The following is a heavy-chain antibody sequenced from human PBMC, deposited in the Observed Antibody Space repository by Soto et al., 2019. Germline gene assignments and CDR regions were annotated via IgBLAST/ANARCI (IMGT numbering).Heavy chain of an antibody. V-gene: IGHV3-74*01. J-gene: IGHJ6*02. CDR3: TRDETQVFGSFVRYYGMDV. CDR2: INSDGSST. Sequence: GGSLRLSCAASGFTFRSYWMHWVRQGPGKGLVWVSRINSDGSSTSYAASVKGRFTISRDNAKNTLYLQMNSLRAEDTVGYYCTRDETQVFGSFVRYYGMDVWGQGTTVTVSS. CDR1: GFTFRSYW. D-gene: IGHD1-26*01.